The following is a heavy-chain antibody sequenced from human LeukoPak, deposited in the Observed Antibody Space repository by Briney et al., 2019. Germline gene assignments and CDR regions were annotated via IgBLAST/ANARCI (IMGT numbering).Heavy chain of an antibody. CDR2: SNHSGRT. J-gene: IGHJ4*02. Sequence: SETLSLTCAVYGGSFSAYYWTWIRQPPGKGLEWIGESNHSGRTNYNPSLKSRVTISLDTSKNQFSLKLSSVTAADTAVYYCARGSSPFDYWGQGTLVTVSS. CDR1: GGSFSAYY. V-gene: IGHV4-34*01. CDR3: ARGSSPFDY.